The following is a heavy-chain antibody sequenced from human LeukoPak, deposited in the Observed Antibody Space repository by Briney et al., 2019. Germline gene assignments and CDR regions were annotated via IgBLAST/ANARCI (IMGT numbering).Heavy chain of an antibody. J-gene: IGHJ4*02. D-gene: IGHD4-17*01. V-gene: IGHV3-21*06. CDR2: ISYSSSYI. Sequence: GGSLRLSCVGSGFPFSSYTLFWVRQAPGKGLEWVSSISYSSSYIYYGDSVKGRFTISRDNTKNSLNLQMDSLRTEDTAVYYCASRNYGEEHWGQGTLVTVSS. CDR1: GFPFSSYT. CDR3: ASRNYGEEH.